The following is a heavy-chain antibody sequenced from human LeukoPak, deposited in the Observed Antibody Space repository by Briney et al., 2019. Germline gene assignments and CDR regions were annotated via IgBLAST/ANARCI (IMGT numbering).Heavy chain of an antibody. Sequence: ASVKVSCQTSGFSFTSYGISWERQAPGQGLEWMGWISGYNGKTNYAQKFQDRFTMATDTSTSTVYMEMRNLRSDDTAVYYCARTMAEHAFDIWGQGTKVTVSS. V-gene: IGHV1-18*01. CDR1: GFSFTSYG. CDR2: ISGYNGKT. J-gene: IGHJ3*02. CDR3: ARTMAEHAFDI. D-gene: IGHD1-14*01.